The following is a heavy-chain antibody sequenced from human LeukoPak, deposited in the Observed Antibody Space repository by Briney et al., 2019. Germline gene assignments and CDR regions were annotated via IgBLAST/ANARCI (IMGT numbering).Heavy chain of an antibody. CDR2: IYPGDFDT. J-gene: IGHJ3*02. V-gene: IGHV5-51*01. CDR3: ARRNPMTQDAFDI. CDR1: GYSFNTYW. D-gene: IGHD3-22*01. Sequence: GESLKISCKGSGYSFNTYWIGWVRQMPGKGLEWMGIIYPGDFDTRYSPSVQGHVTFSADKSISSAYVQWSSLKASDSAMYYCARRNPMTQDAFDIWGQGTMVTVSS.